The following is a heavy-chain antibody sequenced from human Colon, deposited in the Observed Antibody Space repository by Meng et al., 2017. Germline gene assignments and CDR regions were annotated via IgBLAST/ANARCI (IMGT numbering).Heavy chain of an antibody. Sequence: VQLFESGGGLVQPGGSLRLSFAASGLIFSSYAMTWVCQAPGKGLEWVSTISGRGDDPFYADSVKGQFTISRDNSKNTVYLQMNSLRADDTALYYCAKGGHFSFFDVWGRGTLVTVSS. CDR2: ISGRGDDP. V-gene: IGHV3-23*01. J-gene: IGHJ2*01. D-gene: IGHD3-16*02. CDR1: GLIFSSYA. CDR3: AKGGHFSFFDV.